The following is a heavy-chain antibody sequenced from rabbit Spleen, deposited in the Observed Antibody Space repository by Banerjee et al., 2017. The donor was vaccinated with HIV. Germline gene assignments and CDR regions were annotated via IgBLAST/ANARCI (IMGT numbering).Heavy chain of an antibody. Sequence: QEQLVESGGGLVKPGASLTLTCKASGFSFSSDYNMCWVRQAPGKGLGWIGCIYTGSDIIYYASWAKGRFTISKTSSTTVTLQLNSLTVADTATYFCARDQTYNNGGSLWGPGTLVTVS. CDR2: IYTGSDII. CDR1: GFSFSSDYN. V-gene: IGHV1S45*01. CDR3: ARDQTYNNGGSL. D-gene: IGHD6-1*01. J-gene: IGHJ4*01.